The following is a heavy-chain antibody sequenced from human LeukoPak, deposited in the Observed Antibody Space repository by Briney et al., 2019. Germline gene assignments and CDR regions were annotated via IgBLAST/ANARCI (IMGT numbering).Heavy chain of an antibody. CDR1: GFIFNNYG. J-gene: IGHJ6*03. Sequence: GGSLRLSCTASGFIFNNYGMHWVRQAPGKGLEWVAFIRYDGSNEYYADSVKGRFTISRDNSKNTLYLQMNSLRAEDTAVYYCAKETAAAGTSYYYYYMDVWGKGTTVTVSS. CDR3: AKETAAAGTSYYYYYMDV. V-gene: IGHV3-30*02. CDR2: IRYDGSNE. D-gene: IGHD6-13*01.